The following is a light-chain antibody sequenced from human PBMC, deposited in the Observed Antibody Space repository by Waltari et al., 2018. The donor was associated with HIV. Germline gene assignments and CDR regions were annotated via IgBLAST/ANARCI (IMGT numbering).Light chain of an antibody. V-gene: IGKV3-20*01. J-gene: IGKJ1*01. CDR1: QSISSNF. Sequence: DIVLTQSPATLSSSLGDRVTISCRASQSISSNFLSLYQQQPDQAPRLLFSGSSMRARVIPDRSSGSGSGTDFTLTISRLEPEVSAVYCCQHYSSPLWTFGQGTKVEIK. CDR3: QHYSSPLWT. CDR2: GSS.